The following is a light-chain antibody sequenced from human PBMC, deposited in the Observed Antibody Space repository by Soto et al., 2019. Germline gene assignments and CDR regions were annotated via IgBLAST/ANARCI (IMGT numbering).Light chain of an antibody. CDR3: QQSGSSPWT. J-gene: IGKJ1*01. Sequence: EIVLTHSPATLSLSPWEIATLSCRASQSVSDYLAWFQQRPGQAPRLLIYGASNRAAGIPDRFSGSGSGTDFTLTINRLEPEDFAVYFCQQSGSSPWTFGQGTKVDIK. V-gene: IGKV3-20*01. CDR2: GAS. CDR1: QSVSDY.